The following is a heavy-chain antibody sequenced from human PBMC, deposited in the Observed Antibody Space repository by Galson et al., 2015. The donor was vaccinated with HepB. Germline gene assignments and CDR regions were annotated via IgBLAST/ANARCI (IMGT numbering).Heavy chain of an antibody. D-gene: IGHD6-19*01. CDR2: ISGSGDYI. CDR3: AKESGLINGWDFLDN. V-gene: IGHV3-23*01. Sequence: SLRLSCAASGFTFSKSDMNWVRQAPGKGLEWVPAISGSGDYIYYSDSVRGRFTISRDNSKNTLYLQMNSLRAEDTAVYYCAKESGLINGWDFLDNWGQGTLVTVSS. J-gene: IGHJ4*02. CDR1: GFTFSKSD.